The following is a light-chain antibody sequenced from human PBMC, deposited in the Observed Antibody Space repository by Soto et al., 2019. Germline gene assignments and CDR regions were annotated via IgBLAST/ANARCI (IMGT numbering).Light chain of an antibody. V-gene: IGLV2-14*01. J-gene: IGLJ1*01. CDR1: SSDVGGYNY. CDR2: EVS. Sequence: QSALTQPASVSGSPGQSITISCTGTSSDVGGYNYVSWYQQHPGKAPKLMIYEVSYRPSAVSNRFSGSNSGNTASLTISGLQAEDEANYYCSSYTSSSTYVFGTGTKVTVL. CDR3: SSYTSSSTYV.